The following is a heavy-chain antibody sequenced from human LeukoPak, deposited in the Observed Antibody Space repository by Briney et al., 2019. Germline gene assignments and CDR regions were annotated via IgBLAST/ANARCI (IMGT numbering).Heavy chain of an antibody. D-gene: IGHD3-22*01. CDR2: ITGSSGYT. Sequence: GGSLRLSCAASGFTFSSYAMTWVRQAPGKGLEWVSTITGSSGYTYYADSVKGRFTISRDNSKNTLFLRMNSLRAEDTAVYFCAKQSLYVSSGHFHYWGQGTLVTVSS. CDR3: AKQSLYVSSGHFHY. CDR1: GFTFSSYA. V-gene: IGHV3-23*01. J-gene: IGHJ4*02.